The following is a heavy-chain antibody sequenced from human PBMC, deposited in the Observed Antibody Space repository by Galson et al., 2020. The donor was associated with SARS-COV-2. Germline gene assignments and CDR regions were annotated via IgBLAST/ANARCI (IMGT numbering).Heavy chain of an antibody. Sequence: GGSLRLSCAASGFTFSSYAMSWVRKAPGKGLAWVSAISGSGGSTYYADSVKGRFTISRDNSKNTLYLQMNSLRAEDTAVYYCAKSLTFYFVRFDYWCQGTLVTGSS. J-gene: IGHJ4*02. CDR2: ISGSGGST. CDR1: GFTFSSYA. CDR3: AKSLTFYFVRFDY. V-gene: IGHV3-23*01. D-gene: IGHD3-9*01.